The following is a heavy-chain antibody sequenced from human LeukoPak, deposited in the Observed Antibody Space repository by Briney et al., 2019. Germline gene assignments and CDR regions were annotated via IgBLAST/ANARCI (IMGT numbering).Heavy chain of an antibody. D-gene: IGHD3-22*01. Sequence: SETLSLTCTVSGGSISSYYWSWIRQPPGKGLEWIGYIYYSGSTNYNPSLKSRVTISVDTSKNQFSLKLSSVTAADTAVYYCARMYYYDSSGYYYERPYYFDYWGQGTLVTVSS. CDR2: IYYSGST. CDR3: ARMYYYDSSGYYYERPYYFDY. J-gene: IGHJ4*02. CDR1: GGSISSYY. V-gene: IGHV4-59*01.